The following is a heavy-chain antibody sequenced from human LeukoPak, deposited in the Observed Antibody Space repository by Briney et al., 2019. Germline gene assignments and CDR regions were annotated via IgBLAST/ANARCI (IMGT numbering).Heavy chain of an antibody. D-gene: IGHD3-16*01. Sequence: GGSLRLSCAASGFTFSSYWMNWARQAPGRGLEWVASINHNGNVNYYVDSVKGRFTISRDNAENSLYLQMSNLRAEDTAVYFCARGGGLDVWGQGATVTVSS. J-gene: IGHJ6*02. V-gene: IGHV3-7*03. CDR3: ARGGGLDV. CDR2: INHNGNVN. CDR1: GFTFSSYW.